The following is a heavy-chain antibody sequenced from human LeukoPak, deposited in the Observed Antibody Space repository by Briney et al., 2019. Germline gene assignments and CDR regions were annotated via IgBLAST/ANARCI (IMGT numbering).Heavy chain of an antibody. J-gene: IGHJ6*04. CDR1: GYTFTSYG. V-gene: IGHV1-18*04. Sequence: ASVKVSCKTSGYTFTSYGISWVRQAPGQGLEWMGWISAHNDKTEYAQKFQGRLTVTTDTSTTTSYMELRSLGSDDTAVYYCARDLGDYYYGKDVWGKGTAVTVSS. CDR2: ISAHNDKT. CDR3: ARDLGDYYYGKDV. D-gene: IGHD3-10*01.